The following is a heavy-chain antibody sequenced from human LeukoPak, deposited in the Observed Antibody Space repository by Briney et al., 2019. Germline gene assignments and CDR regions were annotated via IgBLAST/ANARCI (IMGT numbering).Heavy chain of an antibody. CDR1: GFTFSSYG. V-gene: IGHV3-33*01. D-gene: IGHD3-10*01. CDR3: ARERGYYGSGRLVDY. Sequence: QLGGSLRLSCAASGFTFSSYGMHWVRQAPGKGLEWVAVIWYDGSNKYYADSVKGRFTISRDNSKNTLYLQMNSLRAEDTAVYYCARERGYYGSGRLVDYWGQGTLVTVSS. J-gene: IGHJ4*02. CDR2: IWYDGSNK.